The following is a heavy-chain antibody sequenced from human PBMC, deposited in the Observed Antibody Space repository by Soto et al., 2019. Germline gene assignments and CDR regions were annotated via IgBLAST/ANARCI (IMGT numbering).Heavy chain of an antibody. D-gene: IGHD6-13*01. Sequence: GGSLRLSCAASGFTFSSYGMHWGRQAPGKGLEWVAVIWYDGSNKYYADSVKGRFTISRDNSKNTLYLQMNSLRAEDTAVYYCASLPGIAAAGTTYYGMDVWGQGTTVTVS. CDR3: ASLPGIAAAGTTYYGMDV. J-gene: IGHJ6*02. V-gene: IGHV3-33*01. CDR2: IWYDGSNK. CDR1: GFTFSSYG.